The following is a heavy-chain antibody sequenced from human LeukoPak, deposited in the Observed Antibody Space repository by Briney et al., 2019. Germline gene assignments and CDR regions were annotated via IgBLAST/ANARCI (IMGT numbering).Heavy chain of an antibody. J-gene: IGHJ4*02. CDR1: GGSISSSSYY. Sequence: PSETLSLTCTVSGGSISSSSYYWGWIRQPPGKGLEWIGSIYYSGSTYYNPSLKSRVTISVDTSKNQFSLQLNSVTPEDTAVYYCARAGNYPDYWGQGTLVTVSS. CDR3: ARAGNYPDY. CDR2: IYYSGST. D-gene: IGHD4-11*01. V-gene: IGHV4-39*01.